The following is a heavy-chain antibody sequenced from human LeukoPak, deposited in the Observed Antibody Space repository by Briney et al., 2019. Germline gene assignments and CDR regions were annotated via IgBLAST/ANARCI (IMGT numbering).Heavy chain of an antibody. CDR2: IKQDGSEK. CDR3: ASDYYGSGGDI. Sequence: GGSLRLSCAASGHTFSSYWMSWVRQAPGKGLEWVANIKQDGSEKYYVDSVKGRFTISRDNAKNSLYLQMNSLRAEDTAVYYCASDYYGSGGDIWGQGTMVTVSS. CDR1: GHTFSSYW. V-gene: IGHV3-7*01. J-gene: IGHJ3*02. D-gene: IGHD3-10*01.